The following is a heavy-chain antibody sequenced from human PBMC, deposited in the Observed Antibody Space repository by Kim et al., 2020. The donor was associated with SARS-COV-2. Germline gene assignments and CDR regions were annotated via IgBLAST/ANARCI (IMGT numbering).Heavy chain of an antibody. CDR2: ISYDGSNK. Sequence: GGSLRLSCAASGFTFSSYGMHWVRQAPGKGLEWVAVISYDGSNKYYADSVKGRFTISRDNSKNTLYLQMNSLRAEDTAVYYCAKDGCHGVCYRSFDYWGQGTLVTVSS. CDR1: GFTFSSYG. D-gene: IGHD2-8*01. CDR3: AKDGCHGVCYRSFDY. J-gene: IGHJ4*02. V-gene: IGHV3-30*18.